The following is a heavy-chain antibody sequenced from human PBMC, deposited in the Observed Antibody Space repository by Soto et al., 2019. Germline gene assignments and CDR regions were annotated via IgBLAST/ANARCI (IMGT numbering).Heavy chain of an antibody. CDR3: ARESGSVATATPHYFDF. D-gene: IGHD5-12*01. CDR1: GGSISSDGYY. V-gene: IGHV4-31*03. J-gene: IGHJ4*02. CDR2: IFHSGST. Sequence: SLTCTVTGGSISSDGYYWSWVRQHPGKGLEWIGYIFHSGSTYYNPSLQSRVTISIDTSKKQFSLRVDSVTAADTAVYYCARESGSVATATPHYFDFWRTATLVTVS.